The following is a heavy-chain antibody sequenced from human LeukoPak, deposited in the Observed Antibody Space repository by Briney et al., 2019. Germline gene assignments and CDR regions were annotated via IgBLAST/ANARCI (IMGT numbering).Heavy chain of an antibody. D-gene: IGHD3-10*01. V-gene: IGHV3-30*04. CDR2: ISYEGSVT. Sequence: PGKSLRLSCAASGFIFSNYAFHWVRQPPGKGLEWAAVISYEGSVTYYADSVKGRFTISRDNSKNTLDLQMNSLRVEDTAVYYCVRDRAPWGGALGGAKGVDVWGEGTTVTVSS. J-gene: IGHJ6*04. CDR1: GFIFSNYA. CDR3: VRDRAPWGGALGGAKGVDV.